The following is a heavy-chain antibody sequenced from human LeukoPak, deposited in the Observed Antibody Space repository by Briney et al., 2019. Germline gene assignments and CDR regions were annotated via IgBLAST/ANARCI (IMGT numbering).Heavy chain of an antibody. D-gene: IGHD2-21*02. Sequence: PSETLSLTCTVSGGSVSSGSYYWSWIRQPPGKGLEWIGYIYYSGSTNYNPSLKSRVTISVDTSKNQFSLKLSSVTAADTAVYYCARGGVTYDYWGQGTLVTVSS. CDR3: ARGGVTYDY. CDR1: GGSVSSGSYY. CDR2: IYYSGST. J-gene: IGHJ4*02. V-gene: IGHV4-61*01.